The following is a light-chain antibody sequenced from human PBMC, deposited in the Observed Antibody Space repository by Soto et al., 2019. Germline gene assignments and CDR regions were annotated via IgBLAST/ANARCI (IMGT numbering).Light chain of an antibody. CDR3: QQYNSYST. V-gene: IGKV1-5*01. J-gene: IGKJ1*01. Sequence: DIQMTQSPATLSSYLGDIVSITCRASQSISSWLAWYQQKPGKAPKLLIYDASSLESGVPSRFSGSGSGTEFTLTISSLQTDDFATYYCQQYNSYSTFGQGTKVDIK. CDR1: QSISSW. CDR2: DAS.